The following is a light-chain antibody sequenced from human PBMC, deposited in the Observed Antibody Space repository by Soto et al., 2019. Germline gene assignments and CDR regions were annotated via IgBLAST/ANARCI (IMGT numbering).Light chain of an antibody. CDR1: RSDIGSRNS. Sequence: QSVLTQPASVSGSLGQSITISCTGTRSDIGSRNSVSWYQHHPGKAPKLMIYDVNIRPSGVPHRFSGSKSGNAASLTISGLQAEDDADYSCASYTEASNMVFGGGTKVTV. CDR3: ASYTEASNMV. J-gene: IGLJ2*01. V-gene: IGLV2-14*03. CDR2: DVN.